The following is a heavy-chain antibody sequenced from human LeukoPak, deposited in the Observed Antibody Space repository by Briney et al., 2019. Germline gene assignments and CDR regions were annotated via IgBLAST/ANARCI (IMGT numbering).Heavy chain of an antibody. CDR3: ANHLVGGSSY. CDR2: ISGSGGST. CDR1: GYTFTGYY. V-gene: IGHV3-23*01. J-gene: IGHJ4*02. Sequence: SCKASGYTFTGYYMHWVRQAPGKGLEWVSAISGSGGSTYYADSVKGRFTISRDNSKNTLYLQMNSLRAEDTAVYYCANHLVGGSSYWGQGTLVTVSS. D-gene: IGHD5-12*01.